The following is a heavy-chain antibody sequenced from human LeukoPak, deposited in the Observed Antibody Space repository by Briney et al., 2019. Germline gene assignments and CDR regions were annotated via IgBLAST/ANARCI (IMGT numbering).Heavy chain of an antibody. J-gene: IGHJ4*02. D-gene: IGHD3-10*01. CDR1: GFTFSNYW. V-gene: IGHV3-7*01. CDR3: AGRSGSFDC. Sequence: GGSLRLPCAASGFTFSNYWMSWVRQAPGEGLEWVANIKQDGSKKNYVDAVKGRFTISKDNAKNSLYLQMHRLRAEATAVYYCAGRSGSFDCWGQGTLVTVSP. CDR2: IKQDGSKK.